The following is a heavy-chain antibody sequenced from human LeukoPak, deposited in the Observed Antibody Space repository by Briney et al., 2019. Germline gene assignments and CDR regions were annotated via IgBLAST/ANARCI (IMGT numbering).Heavy chain of an antibody. J-gene: IGHJ4*02. Sequence: GASVKVSCKASGYTFTGYYMHWVRQAPGQGLEWMGVIDPSAGSTTYAQKFQGRVTMTRDTATSTVYMELSSLRSDDTAVYYCARGRYSSYFDYWGQGTLVTVSS. CDR1: GYTFTGYY. V-gene: IGHV1-46*01. CDR2: IDPSAGST. D-gene: IGHD6-19*01. CDR3: ARGRYSSYFDY.